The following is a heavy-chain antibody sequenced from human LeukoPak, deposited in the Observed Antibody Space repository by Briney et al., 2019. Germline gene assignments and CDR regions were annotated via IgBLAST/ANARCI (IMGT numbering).Heavy chain of an antibody. Sequence: GGSLRLSCAASGFTFSSYSMNWVRQAPGKGLEWISYISSASNTIYYADTVKGRFTISRDNAKNSVYLQMNSLRAEDTAMYYCARDGWFGDYNWFDPWGQGTLVTVSS. V-gene: IGHV3-48*01. D-gene: IGHD3-10*01. CDR1: GFTFSSYS. J-gene: IGHJ5*02. CDR2: ISSASNTI. CDR3: ARDGWFGDYNWFDP.